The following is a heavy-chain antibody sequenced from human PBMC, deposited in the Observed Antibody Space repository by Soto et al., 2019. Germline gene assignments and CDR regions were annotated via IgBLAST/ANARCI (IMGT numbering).Heavy chain of an antibody. V-gene: IGHV3-7*03. CDR1: GFMFGGYW. CDR3: ARVRATDYEIDY. Sequence: GGSLRLSCTASGFMFGGYWMTWVRHVPGKGLQWVANIKRDGSEKYYVDFVKGRFTISRDNADNSVFLDMNNLRVDDTATYYCARVRATDYEIDYWGQGALVTVSS. D-gene: IGHD4-17*01. J-gene: IGHJ4*02. CDR2: IKRDGSEK.